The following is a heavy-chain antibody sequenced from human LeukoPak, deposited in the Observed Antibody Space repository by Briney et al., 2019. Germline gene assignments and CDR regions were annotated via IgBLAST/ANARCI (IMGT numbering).Heavy chain of an antibody. V-gene: IGHV3-7*01. CDR1: GFTFSSYW. CDR2: IKQDGSEK. J-gene: IGHJ4*02. CDR3: ARVEGYYYDSSGYRPVDY. Sequence: GGSLRLSCAASGFTFSSYWMSWVRQAPGKGLEWVANIKQDGSEKYYVDSVKGRFTISRDNEKKSLYMQMNSLRGEDTAVYYCARVEGYYYDSSGYRPVDYWGQGTLVTVSS. D-gene: IGHD3-22*01.